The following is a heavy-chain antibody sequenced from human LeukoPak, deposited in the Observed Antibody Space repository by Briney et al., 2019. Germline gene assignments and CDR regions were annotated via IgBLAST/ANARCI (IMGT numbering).Heavy chain of an antibody. J-gene: IGHJ4*02. CDR3: ARDKGYFGY. CDR1: GGSISSYY. V-gene: IGHV4-59*01. CDR2: IYYSGST. Sequence: SETLSLTFTVSGGSISSYYWSWIRQPPGKGLEWIGYIYYSGSTNYNPSLKSRVTISVDTSKNQFSLKLSSVTAADTAVYYCARDKGYFGYWGQGTLVTVSS.